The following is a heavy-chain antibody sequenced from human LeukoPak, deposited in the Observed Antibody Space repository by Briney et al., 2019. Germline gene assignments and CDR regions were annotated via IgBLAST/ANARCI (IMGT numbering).Heavy chain of an antibody. CDR1: GFTFSSYS. D-gene: IGHD6-19*01. V-gene: IGHV3-21*01. CDR3: ARVKPGIAVGIDY. CDR2: ISSTSSYI. Sequence: GGSLRLSCAASGFTFSSYSMNWVRQAPGKGLEWVSSISSTSSYIYYADSVKGRFTISRDNAKNSLYLQMNSLRAEDTAVYYCARVKPGIAVGIDYWGQGTLVTVSS. J-gene: IGHJ4*02.